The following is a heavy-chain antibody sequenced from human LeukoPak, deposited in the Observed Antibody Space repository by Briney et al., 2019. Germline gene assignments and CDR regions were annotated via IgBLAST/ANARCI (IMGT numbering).Heavy chain of an antibody. CDR2: IIPIFGTA. Sequence: SVKVSCKASGGTFSSYAISWVRQAPGQGLEWMGGIIPIFGTANYAQKFQGRVTITADKSTSTTYMELSSLRSEDTAVYYCARDRRLSDAFDIWGQGTMVTVSS. CDR3: ARDRRLSDAFDI. J-gene: IGHJ3*02. V-gene: IGHV1-69*06. CDR1: GGTFSSYA. D-gene: IGHD4/OR15-4a*01.